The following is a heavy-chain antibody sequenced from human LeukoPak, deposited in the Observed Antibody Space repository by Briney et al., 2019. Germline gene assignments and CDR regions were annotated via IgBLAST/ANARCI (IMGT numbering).Heavy chain of an antibody. V-gene: IGHV1-18*01. Sequence: ASVKVSCKTFGHSFTHHGFSWVRQAPGQGLEWMGWISGYNGDTHYAQNFQGRVTLTSDTSTSTVYMELRSLRSDDTAVYYCARDPPNTSGRYAYFHYWGQGALVTVSS. CDR2: ISGYNGDT. J-gene: IGHJ4*02. CDR3: ARDPPNTSGRYAYFHY. CDR1: GHSFTHHG. D-gene: IGHD6-19*01.